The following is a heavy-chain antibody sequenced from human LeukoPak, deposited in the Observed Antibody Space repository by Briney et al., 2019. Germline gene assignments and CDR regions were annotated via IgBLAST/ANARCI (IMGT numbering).Heavy chain of an antibody. CDR2: IYPGDSDT. CDR3: ARKGIAVAGLSYYYYMDV. V-gene: IGHV5-51*01. Sequence: GESLKISCKGSGYSVTSYWIGWVRQMPGKGLEWMGIIYPGDSDTRYSPSFQGQVTISADKSISTAYLQWSSLKASDTAMYYCARKGIAVAGLSYYYYMDVWGKGTTVTVSS. CDR1: GYSVTSYW. D-gene: IGHD6-19*01. J-gene: IGHJ6*03.